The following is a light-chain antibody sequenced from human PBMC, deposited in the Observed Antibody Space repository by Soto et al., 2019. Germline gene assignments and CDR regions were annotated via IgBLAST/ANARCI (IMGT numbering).Light chain of an antibody. CDR1: QGISSH. J-gene: IGKJ4*01. CDR2: TAS. V-gene: IGKV1-8*01. CDR3: QQYFSYPLT. Sequence: AIRMTQSPSSFSASTGDRVTITCRASQGISSHLAWYQLKPGKAPRLLIYTASYLESGVPSRFSGSGSGTAFPLTISSRQAEDFAVYYCQQYFSYPLTFGGGTKVEIK.